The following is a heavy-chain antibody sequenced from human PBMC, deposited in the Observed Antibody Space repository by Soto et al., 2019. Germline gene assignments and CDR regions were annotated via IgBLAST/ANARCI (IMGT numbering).Heavy chain of an antibody. Sequence: GGSLRLSCAASGFTFSSYAMSWVRQAPGKGLEWVSAISGSGGSTYYADSVKGRFTISRDNSMNTLYLQMNSLRAEDTAVYYCAKGPKYEWLRSAFDIWGQGTMVTVSS. D-gene: IGHD5-12*01. CDR2: ISGSGGST. CDR3: AKGPKYEWLRSAFDI. CDR1: GFTFSSYA. J-gene: IGHJ3*02. V-gene: IGHV3-23*01.